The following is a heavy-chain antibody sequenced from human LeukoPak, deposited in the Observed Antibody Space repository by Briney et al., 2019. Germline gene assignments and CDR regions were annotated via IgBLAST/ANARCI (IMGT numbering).Heavy chain of an antibody. Sequence: GGSLRLSCAASGFTFTNYWMSWVRPAPGKGLEWVANIKQDGSEKYYVDSVKGRFTISRDNAKNSLYLQMSSLRAEDTALYYCATLPYCSSTSCYDYWGQGTLVTVSS. V-gene: IGHV3-7*01. J-gene: IGHJ4*02. CDR2: IKQDGSEK. CDR1: GFTFTNYW. D-gene: IGHD2-2*01. CDR3: ATLPYCSSTSCYDY.